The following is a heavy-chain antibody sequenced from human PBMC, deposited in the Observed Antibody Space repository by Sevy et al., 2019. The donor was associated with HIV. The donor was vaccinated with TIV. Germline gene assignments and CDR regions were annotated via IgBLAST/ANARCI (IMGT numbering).Heavy chain of an antibody. CDR2: ISGRSSTI. CDR3: ARENGSYRRNDFDS. Sequence: GGSLRLSCAASGFTFSDNSMNWVRQAPGKELEWVAYISGRSSTISYADSVKGRFIVSRDNAMNSLYLQMNSLRAEDTAFYFCARENGSYRRNDFDSWGQGTLVTVSS. D-gene: IGHD1-26*01. J-gene: IGHJ4*02. V-gene: IGHV3-48*01. CDR1: GFTFSDNS.